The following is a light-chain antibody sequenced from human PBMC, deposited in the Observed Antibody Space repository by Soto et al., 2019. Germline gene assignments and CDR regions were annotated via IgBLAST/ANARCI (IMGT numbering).Light chain of an antibody. CDR3: QQYNSWPPIT. Sequence: DIAMTQSPATLSVSPGERATLSCRASQSVSSNLAWYQQKPGQAPRLLIYGASTRATGIPARFSGSGSGTEFTLTISSLQSEDFAAYYCQQYNSWPPITFGQGTRLEIK. CDR2: GAS. J-gene: IGKJ5*01. CDR1: QSVSSN. V-gene: IGKV3-15*01.